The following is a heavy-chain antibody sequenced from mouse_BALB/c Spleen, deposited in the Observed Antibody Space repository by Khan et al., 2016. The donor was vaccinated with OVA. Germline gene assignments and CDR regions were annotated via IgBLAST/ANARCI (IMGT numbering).Heavy chain of an antibody. CDR2: IYPGNSDT. CDR3: TRGGYSSFAH. D-gene: IGHD1-3*01. Sequence: EVQLQQSGTVLARPGASVKMPCKASGYSFTSYLIYWVKQRPGQGLEWIGGIYPGNSDTSYNQKFKDKAKLTAGTSASTAYMELSSLTNEDAAVYSCTRGGYSSFAHWGQGTLVTVSA. J-gene: IGHJ3*01. V-gene: IGHV1-5*01. CDR1: GYSFTSYL.